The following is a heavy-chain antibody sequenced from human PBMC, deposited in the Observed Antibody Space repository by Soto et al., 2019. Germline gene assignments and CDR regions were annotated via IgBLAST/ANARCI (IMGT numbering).Heavy chain of an antibody. CDR2: IYYSGST. CDR3: ARGSGYDSSGYPLDY. D-gene: IGHD3-22*01. CDR1: GGSISSYY. Sequence: SETLSLTCTVSGGSISSYYWSWIRQPPGKGLEWIGYIYYSGSTNYNPSLKSRVTISVDTSKNQFSLKLSSVTAADTAVYYCARGSGYDSSGYPLDYWGQGTLVTVSS. V-gene: IGHV4-59*01. J-gene: IGHJ4*02.